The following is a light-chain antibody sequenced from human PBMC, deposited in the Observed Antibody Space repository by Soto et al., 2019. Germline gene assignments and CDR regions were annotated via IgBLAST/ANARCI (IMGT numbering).Light chain of an antibody. V-gene: IGKV1-5*03. CDR2: KAF. CDR1: QSISSW. Sequence: DIQMTQSPSTLSASVGDRVTITCRASQSISSWLAWYQQKPGKAPKLLIYKAFSLESGVPSSFIGSGSGSVFTLTICSLQPDDFATYYCQQYNSLWTFGQGTKVEIK. CDR3: QQYNSLWT. J-gene: IGKJ1*01.